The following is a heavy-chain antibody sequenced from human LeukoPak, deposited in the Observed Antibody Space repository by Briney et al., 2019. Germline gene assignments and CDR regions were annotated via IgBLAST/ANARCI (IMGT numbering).Heavy chain of an antibody. J-gene: IGHJ4*02. V-gene: IGHV4-34*01. D-gene: IGHD6-6*01. CDR3: ASWAARPGAARSDYFDY. CDR1: GGSFSGYY. Sequence: SETLSLTCAVYGGSFSGYYWSWIRQPPGKGLEWIGEINHSGSTNYNPSLKSRVTISVDTSKNQFSLKLSSVTAADTAVYYCASWAARPGAARSDYFDYWGQGTLVTVSS. CDR2: INHSGST.